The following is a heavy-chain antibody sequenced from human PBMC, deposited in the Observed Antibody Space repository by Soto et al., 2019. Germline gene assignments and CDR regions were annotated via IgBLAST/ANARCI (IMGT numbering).Heavy chain of an antibody. CDR1: GFSLSTRGMG. V-gene: IGHV2-5*01. CDR3: AQRTPEYRMDV. J-gene: IGHJ6*02. Sequence: SGPTLVNPTETLTLTCTFSGFSLSTRGMGVAWIRQPPGRALEWLALIYWNDDPRYSPSLKSRLTITKDTTKNQVVLTMTNMDPVDTAKYYCAQRTPEYRMDVWGQGTMVPVSS. CDR2: IYWNDDP.